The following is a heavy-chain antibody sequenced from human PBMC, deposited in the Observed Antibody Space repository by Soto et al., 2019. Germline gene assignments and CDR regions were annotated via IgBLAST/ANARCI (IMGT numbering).Heavy chain of an antibody. V-gene: IGHV3-30-3*01. J-gene: IGHJ4*02. Sequence: PGGPLRIPCAACVFTFSAYPMHWVRLAPGKGLEWVAVISYDGSNKYYAGSVKGRFTISRDNSKNTLYLQMNSLRAEDTAVYYCARAYAGDYFDYWAQGT. CDR1: VFTFSAYP. CDR2: ISYDGSNK. CDR3: ARAYAGDYFDY. D-gene: IGHD3-16*01.